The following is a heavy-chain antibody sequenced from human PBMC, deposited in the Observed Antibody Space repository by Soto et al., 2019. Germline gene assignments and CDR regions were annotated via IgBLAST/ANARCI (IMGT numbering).Heavy chain of an antibody. Sequence: SETLSLTXTVSGDSVTNYFWSWMRQPPGKGLEWIGHMYHGGRTNYSPSLKSRVTMSLDSSKNSLSLEMNSLRAEDTAVYYWARESEDLTSNFDYWGQGTLVTVSS. CDR2: MYHGGRT. CDR1: GDSVTNYF. J-gene: IGHJ4*02. V-gene: IGHV4-59*02. CDR3: ARESEDLTSNFDY.